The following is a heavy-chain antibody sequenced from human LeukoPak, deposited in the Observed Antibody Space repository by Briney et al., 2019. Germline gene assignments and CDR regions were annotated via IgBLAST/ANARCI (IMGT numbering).Heavy chain of an antibody. Sequence: GGSLRLSCAASGFTFSSYEMNWVRQAPGKGLEWVSYISSSGSTIYYADSVKGRFTISRDNAKNSLYLQMNCLRAEDTAVYYCARVRFRRYQQTANYYFDYWGQGTLVTVSS. J-gene: IGHJ4*02. D-gene: IGHD2-2*01. CDR1: GFTFSSYE. CDR3: ARVRFRRYQQTANYYFDY. V-gene: IGHV3-48*03. CDR2: ISSSGSTI.